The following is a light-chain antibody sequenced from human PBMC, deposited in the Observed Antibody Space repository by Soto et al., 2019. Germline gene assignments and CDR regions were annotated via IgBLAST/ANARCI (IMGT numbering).Light chain of an antibody. CDR1: GSNTGSDT. Sequence: QSVLTQPPSASGTPGQRVTISCSGSGSNTGSDTVNWYQQLPGTAPKLLIYSINQRPSGVPDRVSGSKSGTSASLAISGLQSDDEADYYCAAWDDSLNGVVFGGGTKVTVL. CDR3: AAWDDSLNGVV. CDR2: SIN. J-gene: IGLJ2*01. V-gene: IGLV1-44*01.